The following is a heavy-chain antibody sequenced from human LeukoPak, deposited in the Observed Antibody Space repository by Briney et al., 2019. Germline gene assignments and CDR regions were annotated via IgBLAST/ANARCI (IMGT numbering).Heavy chain of an antibody. J-gene: IGHJ4*02. D-gene: IGHD3-16*01. CDR1: GFTFNHYS. CDR2: ISHNGDIT. CDR3: ASGSTDSWGDY. V-gene: IGHV3-30*04. Sequence: GGSLRLSCVASGFTFNHYSFHWVRQAPGKGLEWVAVISHNGDITYYAGSLRGRLTISRDNSKNTVYLQMHSLSAEDTGVYYCASGSTDSWGDYWGQGTLVSVSS.